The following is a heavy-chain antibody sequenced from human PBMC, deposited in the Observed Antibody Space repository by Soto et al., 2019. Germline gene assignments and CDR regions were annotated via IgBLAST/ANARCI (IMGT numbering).Heavy chain of an antibody. D-gene: IGHD4-17*01. Sequence: GGSLRLSCAASGFTFSSYAMSWVRQAPGKGLEWVSAISGSVGSTYYADSVKGRFTISRDNSKNTLYLQMNSLRAEDTAVYYCAKDPRTYGGNYYFDYWGQGTLVTVSS. CDR3: AKDPRTYGGNYYFDY. V-gene: IGHV3-23*01. CDR1: GFTFSSYA. CDR2: ISGSVGST. J-gene: IGHJ4*02.